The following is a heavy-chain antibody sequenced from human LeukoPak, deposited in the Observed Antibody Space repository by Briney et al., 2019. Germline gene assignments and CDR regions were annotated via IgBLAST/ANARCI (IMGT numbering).Heavy chain of an antibody. CDR2: IYHSGST. Sequence: PSETLSLTCTVSGYSISSGYYWGWIRQPPGKGLEWIGSIYHSGSTYYNPSLKSRVTISVDTSKNQFSLKLSSVTAADTAVYYCARSNYDSSFDGVYYFDYWGQGTLVTVSS. CDR3: ARSNYDSSFDGVYYFDY. J-gene: IGHJ4*02. V-gene: IGHV4-38-2*02. CDR1: GYSISSGYY. D-gene: IGHD3-22*01.